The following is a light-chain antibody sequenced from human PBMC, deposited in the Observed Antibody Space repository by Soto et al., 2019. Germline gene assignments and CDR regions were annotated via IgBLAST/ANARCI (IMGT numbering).Light chain of an antibody. CDR1: QTINDY. CDR3: QQLRAYPHT. J-gene: IGKJ2*01. V-gene: IGKV1-9*01. Sequence: DIQLTQSPSFLSASVGDRVTVTCRASQTINDYLAWFQKKEGKAPERLIYPASTLQGGVPSRFSGHGSGIEFTLTIRSLQPEDFATYYCQQLRAYPHTFGQGTKLDI. CDR2: PAS.